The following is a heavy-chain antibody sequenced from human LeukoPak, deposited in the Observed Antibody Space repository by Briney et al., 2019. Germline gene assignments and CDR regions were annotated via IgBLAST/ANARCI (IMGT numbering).Heavy chain of an antibody. CDR2: ISGSGGST. CDR3: AKEAAYNYDSSGYYPLFDY. J-gene: IGHJ4*02. Sequence: GGSLRLSCAASGFTFSSYAMSWVRQAPGKGLEWVSAISGSGGSTYYADSVKGRFTISRDNSKNTLYLQMNSLRAEDTAVYYCAKEAAYNYDSSGYYPLFDYWGQGTLVTVSS. V-gene: IGHV3-23*01. D-gene: IGHD3-22*01. CDR1: GFTFSSYA.